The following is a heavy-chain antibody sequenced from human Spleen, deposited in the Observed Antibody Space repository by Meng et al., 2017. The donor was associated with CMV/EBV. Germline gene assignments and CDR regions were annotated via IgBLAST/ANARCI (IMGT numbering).Heavy chain of an antibody. CDR1: GYTLPSYD. D-gene: IGHD3-10*01. Sequence: SGYTLPSYDINWVRQATGQGLEWMGWMNPNSGNTGYAQKFQGRVTMTRNTSISTAYMELSSLRSEDTAVYYCARGTPHYYGSAYFDYWGQGTLVTVSS. V-gene: IGHV1-8*01. J-gene: IGHJ4*02. CDR2: MNPNSGNT. CDR3: ARGTPHYYGSAYFDY.